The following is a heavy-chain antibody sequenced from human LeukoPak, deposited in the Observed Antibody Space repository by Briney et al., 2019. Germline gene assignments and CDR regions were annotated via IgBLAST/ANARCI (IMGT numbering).Heavy chain of an antibody. CDR1: GGSISNYY. J-gene: IGHJ5*02. CDR2: IYYSGST. V-gene: IGHV4-59*01. Sequence: SETLSLTRTVSGGSISNYYWSWMRPPPGKGREGIGDIYYSGSTNYNPPLPSRVPISVDTSKNHFSLKLSSVTAADTAVYYCARAINDYSNYEVLTDNWFDPWGQGTMVTVSS. D-gene: IGHD4-11*01. CDR3: ARAINDYSNYEVLTDNWFDP.